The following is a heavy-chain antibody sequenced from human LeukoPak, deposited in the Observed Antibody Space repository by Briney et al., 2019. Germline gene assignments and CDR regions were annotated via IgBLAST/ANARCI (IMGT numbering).Heavy chain of an antibody. V-gene: IGHV7-4-1*02. CDR3: ARGSKDSSGYRGSVSAFDI. CDR1: GYTFTSYA. Sequence: ASVKVSCKASGYTFTSYAMNWVRQAPGQGLEWMGWINTNTGKPTYAQGFTGRFVFSLGTSVSTAYLQISSLKAEDTAVYYCARGSKDSSGYRGSVSAFDIWGQGTMVTVSS. D-gene: IGHD3-22*01. CDR2: INTNTGKP. J-gene: IGHJ3*02.